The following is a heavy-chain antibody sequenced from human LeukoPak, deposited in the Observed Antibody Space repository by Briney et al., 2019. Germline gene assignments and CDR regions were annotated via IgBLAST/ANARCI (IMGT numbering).Heavy chain of an antibody. CDR1: GYSISSGYS. V-gene: IGHV4-38-2*02. Sequence: PSETLSLTCSVSGYSISSGYSWGWIRQPPGKGREWIGSIYHSGTTYYNPSLRSRVTISVDTSKNQFSLKLSSVTAADTAVYYCTREDLGTTVDYWGRGTLVTVSS. J-gene: IGHJ4*02. CDR2: IYHSGTT. D-gene: IGHD1-1*01. CDR3: TREDLGTTVDY.